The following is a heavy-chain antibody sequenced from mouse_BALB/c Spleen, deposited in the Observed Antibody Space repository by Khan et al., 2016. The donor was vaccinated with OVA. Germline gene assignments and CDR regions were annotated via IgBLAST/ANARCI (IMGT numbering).Heavy chain of an antibody. Sequence: VQLQQSGAEVERPGALVKLSCKASGFNVKDHYMHWVKQRPEQGLEWIGWTDPENGNTIYDLKFQGKASITTDTSTNTAYLQLSSLTSEDPAVYYCARSGYEAWFPVWGQGTLVIVSA. V-gene: IGHV14-1*02. CDR2: TDPENGNT. J-gene: IGHJ3*01. CDR3: ARSGYEAWFPV. CDR1: GFNVKDHY. D-gene: IGHD2-3*01.